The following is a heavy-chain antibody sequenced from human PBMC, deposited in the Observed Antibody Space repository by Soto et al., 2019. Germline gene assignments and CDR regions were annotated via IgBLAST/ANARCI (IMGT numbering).Heavy chain of an antibody. D-gene: IGHD2-15*01. Sequence: QVQLVQSGAEVKKPGSSVKVSCKASGGTFSSYAISWVRQSPGQGLEWMGGIIPIFGTANYAQKFQGRVTLTADKSTSTAYMELSSLRSEDTAVYYCARLVVVAAYYYYGMDVWGQGTTVTVSS. CDR1: GGTFSSYA. CDR3: ARLVVVAAYYYYGMDV. CDR2: IIPIFGTA. J-gene: IGHJ6*02. V-gene: IGHV1-69*06.